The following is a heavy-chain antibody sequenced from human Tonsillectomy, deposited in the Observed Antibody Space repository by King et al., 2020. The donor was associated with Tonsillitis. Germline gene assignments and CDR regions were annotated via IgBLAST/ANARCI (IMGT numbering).Heavy chain of an antibody. Sequence: VQLQESGPGLVKPSETLSLTCTVSGGSISSYYWSWIRQPPGKGLEWIGYIYYSGSTNYNPSLKSRATISVDTSKNQFSLKLSCVTAADTAVYYCARDRQPLLYPRPEFDPWGQGTLVTVSS. V-gene: IGHV4-59*01. J-gene: IGHJ5*02. CDR3: ARDRQPLLYPRPEFDP. D-gene: IGHD2-2*02. CDR1: GGSISSYY. CDR2: IYYSGST.